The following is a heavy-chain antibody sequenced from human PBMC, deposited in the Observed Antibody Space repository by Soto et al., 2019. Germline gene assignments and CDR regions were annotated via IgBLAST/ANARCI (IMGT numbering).Heavy chain of an antibody. J-gene: IGHJ4*02. Sequence: SETLSLTCAVYGGSFSGYYWSWIRQSPGKGLEWIGEINHSGGTNYNPSLKSRLTISVDTSKNQFSLKLTSVTAADTAVYYCARVALLSYCDGDCSSLFDRWGQGTQVPVS. CDR2: INHSGGT. D-gene: IGHD2-21*02. CDR1: GGSFSGYY. V-gene: IGHV4-34*01. CDR3: ARVALLSYCDGDCSSLFDR.